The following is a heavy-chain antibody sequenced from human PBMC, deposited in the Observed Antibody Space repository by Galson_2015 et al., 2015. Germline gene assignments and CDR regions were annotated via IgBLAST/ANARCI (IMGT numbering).Heavy chain of an antibody. Sequence: SVKVSCKASGYTFTTYGISWMRQAPGQGLEWMGWISGYNGKTDYAQKFQGRVTVTTDTSTRTAYMELRSLRSDDTALYYCARTTLDCSGGVCYKYWGQGTQFTVSS. D-gene: IGHD2-8*02. CDR1: GYTFTTYG. CDR3: ARTTLDCSGGVCYKY. CDR2: ISGYNGKT. V-gene: IGHV1-18*01. J-gene: IGHJ4*02.